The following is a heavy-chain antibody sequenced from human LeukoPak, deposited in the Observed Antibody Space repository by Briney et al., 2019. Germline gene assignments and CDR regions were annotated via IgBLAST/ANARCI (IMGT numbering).Heavy chain of an antibody. Sequence: SVRASCKASGNTFIGYWIHWVRQAPGQGLEWMGGIIPIFGTANYAQKFQGRVTITADESTSTAYMELSSLRSEDTAVYYCARSDMVRGVITLDYWGQGTLVTVSS. CDR3: ARSDMVRGVITLDY. V-gene: IGHV1-69*13. D-gene: IGHD3-10*01. CDR2: IIPIFGTA. CDR1: GNTFIGYW. J-gene: IGHJ4*02.